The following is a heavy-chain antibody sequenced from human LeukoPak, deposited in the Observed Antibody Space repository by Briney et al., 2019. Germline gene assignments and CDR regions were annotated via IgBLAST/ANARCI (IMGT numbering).Heavy chain of an antibody. CDR1: GGSISSSSYY. V-gene: IGHV4-61*05. Sequence: SETLSLTCTVSGGSISSSSYYWGWIRQPPGKGLEWIGYIYYSGSTNYNPSLRSRVTISVDTSKNQFSLKLSSVTAADTAVYYCARGGYYYDKSGYFDYWGQGTLVTVSS. CDR3: ARGGYYYDKSGYFDY. CDR2: IYYSGST. D-gene: IGHD3-22*01. J-gene: IGHJ4*02.